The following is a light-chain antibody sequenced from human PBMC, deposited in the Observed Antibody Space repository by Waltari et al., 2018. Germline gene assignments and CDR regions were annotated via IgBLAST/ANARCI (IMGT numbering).Light chain of an antibody. CDR3: QQSYS. V-gene: IGKV1-5*03. Sequence: DIQMTQSPSTLSASVGDRVAITCRASQSVNSWLAWYQQKPGKAPKFLIYKASILESGVPSRFSGSGSGTEFTLTISNLQPEDFATYYCQQSYSFGQGTRLEIK. CDR1: QSVNSW. CDR2: KAS. J-gene: IGKJ5*01.